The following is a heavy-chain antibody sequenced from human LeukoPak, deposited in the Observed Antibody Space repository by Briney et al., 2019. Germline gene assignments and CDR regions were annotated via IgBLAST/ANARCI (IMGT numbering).Heavy chain of an antibody. CDR1: GFTFSTYT. D-gene: IGHD7-27*01. CDR3: AIDPNWGTHS. Sequence: GGSLRLSCAASGFTFSTYTMYWVRHPPGKRLEWVSIIGNNGGGIHYADSVKGRFTISRDNFKNALYLQMNSLGVEDTAVYYCAIDPNWGTHSWGQGVLVTVSS. CDR2: IGNNGGGI. V-gene: IGHV3-23*01. J-gene: IGHJ4*02.